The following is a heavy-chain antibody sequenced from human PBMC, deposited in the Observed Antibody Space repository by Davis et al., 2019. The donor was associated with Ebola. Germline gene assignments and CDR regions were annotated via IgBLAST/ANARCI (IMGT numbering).Heavy chain of an antibody. CDR2: IGTAGDT. V-gene: IGHV3-13*01. CDR1: GFIFRIYD. J-gene: IGHJ4*02. CDR3: ARAGFGEIYFDY. D-gene: IGHD3-10*01. Sequence: GESLKISCAASGFIFRIYDMHWVRQATGKGLEWVSAIGTAGDTYYPGSVKGRFTISREKAKNSLYLQMNSLRGEDTAVYYCARAGFGEIYFDYWGQGTLVTVSS.